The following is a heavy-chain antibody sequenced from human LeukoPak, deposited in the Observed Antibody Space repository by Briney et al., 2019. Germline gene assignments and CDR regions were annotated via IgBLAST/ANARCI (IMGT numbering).Heavy chain of an antibody. CDR3: ARGYGSSWFLFDY. Sequence: SDTLSLTCAVYGESFSGYYWSWIRQPPGKGLEWIGELHHSGSANYNPSLKSRVTISVDTSKNQFSLKLTSVTAADTAVYYCARGYGSSWFLFDYWGQGTLVTVSS. CDR1: GESFSGYY. V-gene: IGHV4-34*01. D-gene: IGHD6-13*01. CDR2: LHHSGSA. J-gene: IGHJ4*02.